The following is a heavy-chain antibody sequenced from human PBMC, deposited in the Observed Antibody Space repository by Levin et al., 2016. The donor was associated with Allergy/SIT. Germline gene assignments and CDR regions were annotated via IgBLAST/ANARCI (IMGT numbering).Heavy chain of an antibody. D-gene: IGHD3-16*02. Sequence: GSLRLSCAVYGGSFSGYYWSWIRQPPGKGLEWIGEINHSGSTNYNPSLKSRVTISVDTSKNQFSLKLSSVTAADTAVYYCARDYQPYYDYVWGSYPLYVGYMDVWGKGTTVTVSS. CDR1: GGSFSGYY. CDR2: INHSGST. V-gene: IGHV4-34*01. CDR3: ARDYQPYYDYVWGSYPLYVGYMDV. J-gene: IGHJ6*03.